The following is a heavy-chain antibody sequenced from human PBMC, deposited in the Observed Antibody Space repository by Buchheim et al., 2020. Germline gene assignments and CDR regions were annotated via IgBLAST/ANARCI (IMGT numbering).Heavy chain of an antibody. CDR3: ARGGTYYDFWSGYYTLDYFDY. Sequence: QVQLVESGGGVVQPGRSLRLSCAASGFTFSSYAMHWVRQAPGKGLEWVAVISYDGSNKYYADSVKGRFTISRDNSKNTLYLQMNSLRAEDTAVYYCARGGTYYDFWSGYYTLDYFDYWGQGTL. CDR1: GFTFSSYA. V-gene: IGHV3-30-3*01. CDR2: ISYDGSNK. J-gene: IGHJ4*02. D-gene: IGHD3-3*01.